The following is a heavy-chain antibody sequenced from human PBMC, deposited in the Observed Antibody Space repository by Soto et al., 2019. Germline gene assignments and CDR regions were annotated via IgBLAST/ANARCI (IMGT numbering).Heavy chain of an antibody. D-gene: IGHD2-2*01. CDR3: ARGPVVPAATNWFDP. J-gene: IGHJ5*02. CDR1: GFTFSSYS. Sequence: GGSLRLSCAASGFTFSSYSMNWVRQAPGKGLEWVSYISSSSSTIYYADSVKGRFTISRDNAKNSLYLQMNSLRAEDTAVYYCARGPVVPAATNWFDPWGQGTLVTVSS. CDR2: ISSSSSTI. V-gene: IGHV3-48*01.